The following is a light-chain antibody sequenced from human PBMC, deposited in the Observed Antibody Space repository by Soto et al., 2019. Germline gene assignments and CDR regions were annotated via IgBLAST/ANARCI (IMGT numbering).Light chain of an antibody. CDR3: QQRSDWPRT. V-gene: IGKV3-11*01. CDR2: DAS. CDR1: QSVNSY. Sequence: EIVLTQSPATLSLSPGERATLSCRASQSVNSYLAWYQQKVGQAPRLLIYDASNRATGIPARFSGSGSGTDFTLTISSLEPEDFAVYYCQQRSDWPRTFGQGTKVEIK. J-gene: IGKJ1*01.